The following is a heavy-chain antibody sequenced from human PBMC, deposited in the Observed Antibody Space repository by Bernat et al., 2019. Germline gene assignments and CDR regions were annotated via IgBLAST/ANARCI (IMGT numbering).Heavy chain of an antibody. CDR3: ARRLENYSRHTYTFDY. Sequence: QIALNESDPTLVQPTQTLTLTCTFSGFSLTSTGVGVGWIRQPPGKALEWLALIYWDDDKRYSPSLKTRLTVAKDTSKSQVLLTMTNMAPADTATYYCARRLENYSRHTYTFDYWGQGTLVTVSS. D-gene: IGHD1-26*01. CDR2: IYWDDDK. V-gene: IGHV2-5*02. CDR1: GFSLTSTGVG. J-gene: IGHJ4*02.